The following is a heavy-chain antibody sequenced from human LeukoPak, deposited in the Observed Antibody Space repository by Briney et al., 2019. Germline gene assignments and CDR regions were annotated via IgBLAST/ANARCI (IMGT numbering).Heavy chain of an antibody. J-gene: IGHJ4*02. CDR3: AREIVVVTAILQGPLDY. CDR2: ISGSGGST. Sequence: RPGGSLRLSCAASGFTFSSYAMSWVRQAPGKGLEWVSAISGSGGSTYYADSVKGRFTISRDNSKNTLYLQMNSLRAEDTAVYYCAREIVVVTAILQGPLDYWGQGTLVTVSS. V-gene: IGHV3-23*01. CDR1: GFTFSSYA. D-gene: IGHD2-21*02.